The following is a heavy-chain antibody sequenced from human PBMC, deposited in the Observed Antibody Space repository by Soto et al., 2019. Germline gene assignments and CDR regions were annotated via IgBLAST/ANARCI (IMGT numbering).Heavy chain of an antibody. V-gene: IGHV4-34*01. J-gene: IGHJ6*03. CDR2: INHSGST. CDR1: GGSFSGYY. D-gene: IGHD3-16*02. Sequence: SETLSLTCAVYGGSFSGYYWSWIRQPPGKGLEWIGEINHSGSTNYNPSLKSRVTISVDTSKNQFSLKLSSVTAADTAVYYCARGSSMITFGGVIVIPPIDYYYYYMDVWGKGTTVTVSS. CDR3: ARGSSMITFGGVIVIPPIDYYYYYMDV.